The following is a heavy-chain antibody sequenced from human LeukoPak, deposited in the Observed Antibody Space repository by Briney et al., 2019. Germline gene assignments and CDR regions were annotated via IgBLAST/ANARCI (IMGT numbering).Heavy chain of an antibody. CDR2: ISRDGGTI. Sequence: PGGSLRLSCAASGFTYSTYSMNWVRQAPGKGLEWVSFISRDGGTIDYADSVKGRFTISRDNAKNSLYLQMNSLRAEDTAVYYCARDRFGGAQWELVWMVLYYYYGMDVWGQETTVTVSS. V-gene: IGHV3-48*04. D-gene: IGHD1-26*01. J-gene: IGHJ6*02. CDR3: ARDRFGGAQWELVWMVLYYYYGMDV. CDR1: GFTYSTYS.